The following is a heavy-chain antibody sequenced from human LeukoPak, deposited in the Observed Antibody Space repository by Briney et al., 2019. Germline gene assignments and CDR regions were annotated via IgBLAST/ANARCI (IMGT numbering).Heavy chain of an antibody. CDR2: INHSGST. J-gene: IGHJ4*02. Sequence: PSETLSLTCAVYGGSFSGYYWSWIRQPPGKGLEWIGEINHSGSTNYNPSLKSRVTISVDTSKNQFSLKLSSVTAADTAVYYCASYYDSSGFRFWGQGTLVTVSS. CDR1: GGSFSGYY. D-gene: IGHD3-22*01. V-gene: IGHV4-34*01. CDR3: ASYYDSSGFRF.